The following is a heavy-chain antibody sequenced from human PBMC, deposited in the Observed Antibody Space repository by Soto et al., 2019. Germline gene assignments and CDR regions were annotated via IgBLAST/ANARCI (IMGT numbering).Heavy chain of an antibody. V-gene: IGHV4-39*01. CDR1: GGSISSSSYY. J-gene: IGHJ6*02. D-gene: IGHD6-6*01. CDR2: IYYSGST. Sequence: QLQLQESGPGLVKPSETLSLTCTVSGGSISSSSYYWGWIRQPPGKGLEWIGSIYYSGSTYYYPSLKSRVTISVDTSKNQFSLKLSSVTAADTTVYYCARFGSSSDYYYYGMDVWGQGTTVTVSS. CDR3: ARFGSSSDYYYYGMDV.